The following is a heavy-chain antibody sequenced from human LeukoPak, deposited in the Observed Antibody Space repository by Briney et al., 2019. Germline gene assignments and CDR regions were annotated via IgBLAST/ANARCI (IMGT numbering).Heavy chain of an antibody. V-gene: IGHV4-59*08. J-gene: IGHJ3*02. CDR1: GGSISSYY. CDR3: ARGRKYYGSGSYIDI. CDR2: IYYSGST. Sequence: SGTLSLTCTVSGGSISSYYWSWIRQPPGKGLEWIGYIYYSGSTNYNPSLKSRVTISVDTSKNQFSLKLSSVTAADTAVYYCARGRKYYGSGSYIDIWGQGTMVTVSS. D-gene: IGHD3-10*01.